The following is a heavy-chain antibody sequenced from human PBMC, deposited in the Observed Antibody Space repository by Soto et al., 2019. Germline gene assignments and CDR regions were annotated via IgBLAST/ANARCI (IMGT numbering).Heavy chain of an antibody. D-gene: IGHD2-2*01. V-gene: IGHV3-23*01. J-gene: IGHJ4*02. CDR2: ISGSGGST. Sequence: GGSLRLSCAASGFTFSSYAMSWVRQAPGKGLKRVSVISGSGGSTYYADSVKGRFTISRDNSKNTLYLQMNSLRAEDTAVYYCAKDALGYCITTSCLGPDYWGQGTLVTVSS. CDR3: AKDALGYCITTSCLGPDY. CDR1: GFTFSSYA.